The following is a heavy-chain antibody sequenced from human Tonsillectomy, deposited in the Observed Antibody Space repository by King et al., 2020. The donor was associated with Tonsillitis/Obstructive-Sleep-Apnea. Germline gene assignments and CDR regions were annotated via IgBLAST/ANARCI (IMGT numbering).Heavy chain of an antibody. CDR3: AKARFLEWFPFDY. J-gene: IGHJ4*02. Sequence: EVQLVESGGVVVQPGGSLRLSCAASGFTFDDYTMHWVRQAPGKGLEWVSLISWDGGSTYYADSVKGRFTISRDNSKNSLYRQMNSLRTEDTALYYCAKARFLEWFPFDYWGQGTLVTVSS. D-gene: IGHD3-3*01. CDR2: ISWDGGST. V-gene: IGHV3-43*01. CDR1: GFTFDDYT.